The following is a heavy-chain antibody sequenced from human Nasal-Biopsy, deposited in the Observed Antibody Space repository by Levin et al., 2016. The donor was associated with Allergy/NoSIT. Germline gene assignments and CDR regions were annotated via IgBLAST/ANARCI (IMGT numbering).Heavy chain of an antibody. Sequence: ASVKVSCKASGYSFNKQSIFWVRQAPGQGLEWMGWINTNTGNPTYAQDFRGRFVFSLDTSVRTAYLQINSLKSADTAVYFCAREKVLGLDTGDDFQRPLDYYFGMDVWGPGTTVIVSS. CDR3: AREKVLGLDTGDDFQRPLDYYFGMDV. V-gene: IGHV7-4-1*02. CDR1: GYSFNKQS. D-gene: IGHD5-12*01. J-gene: IGHJ6*02. CDR2: INTNTGNP.